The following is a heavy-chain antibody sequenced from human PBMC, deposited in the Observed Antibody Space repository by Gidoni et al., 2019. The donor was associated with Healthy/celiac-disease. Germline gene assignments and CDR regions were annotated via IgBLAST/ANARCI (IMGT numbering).Heavy chain of an antibody. Sequence: EVQLVESGGGLVKPGGSLRLSCAASGFTFSSYSMNWVRQAPGKGLEWVSSISSSSSYIYYADSVKGRFTISRDNAKNSLYLQMNSLRAEDTAVYYCARDEAAALPPYYYYGMDVWGQGTTVTVSS. D-gene: IGHD6-13*01. CDR1: GFTFSSYS. CDR2: ISSSSSYI. J-gene: IGHJ6*02. CDR3: ARDEAAALPPYYYYGMDV. V-gene: IGHV3-21*01.